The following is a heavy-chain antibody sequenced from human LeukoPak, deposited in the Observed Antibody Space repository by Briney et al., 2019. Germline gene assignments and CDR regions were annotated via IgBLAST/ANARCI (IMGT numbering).Heavy chain of an antibody. CDR1: GVTICSGGYY. D-gene: IGHD2-8*01. J-gene: IGHJ5*02. CDR3: DVLRTYLLGFDP. V-gene: IGHV4-30-4*01. Sequence: PSVTLSLTSTVSGVTICSGGYYWRWIGQPPGRGLEWIGYIYYRGSTYYNPSFMSLTTISVNTSKNQFSMQMSSVTAADTAVYYCDVLRTYLLGFDPWGQGTLVTVSS. CDR2: IYYRGST.